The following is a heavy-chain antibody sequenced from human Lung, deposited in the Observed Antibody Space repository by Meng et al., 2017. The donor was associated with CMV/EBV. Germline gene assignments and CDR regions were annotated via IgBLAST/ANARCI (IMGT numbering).Heavy chain of an antibody. CDR1: GYTFTDHY. CDR3: ARDNDWGPDY. Sequence: ASVXVSCKASGYTFTDHYFHWVRQAPGQGLEWMRWIYPNSGGTHYAQKFQGRLTVTTDTSISTGYMELSSLGSDDTAVYYCARDNDWGPDYWGQGTLVTVSS. V-gene: IGHV1-2*02. CDR2: IYPNSGGT. J-gene: IGHJ4*02. D-gene: IGHD3-9*01.